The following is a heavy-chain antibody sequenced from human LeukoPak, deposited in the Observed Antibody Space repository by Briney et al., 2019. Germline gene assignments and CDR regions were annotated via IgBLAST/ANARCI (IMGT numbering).Heavy chain of an antibody. Sequence: ASVKVSRKASGYTFTSYDINWVRQATGQGLEWMGWMNPNSGNTGYAQKFQGRVTMTRNTSISTAYMELSSLRSEDTAVYYCARPSDGSYNWNDGALDYWGQGTLVTVSS. CDR1: GYTFTSYD. V-gene: IGHV1-8*01. CDR3: ARPSDGSYNWNDGALDY. CDR2: MNPNSGNT. D-gene: IGHD1-20*01. J-gene: IGHJ4*02.